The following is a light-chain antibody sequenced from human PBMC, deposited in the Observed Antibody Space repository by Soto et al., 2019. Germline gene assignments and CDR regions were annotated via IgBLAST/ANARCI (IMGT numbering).Light chain of an antibody. CDR3: QQYGNSLT. V-gene: IGKV3-20*01. J-gene: IGKJ4*01. Sequence: DIVMTQSPATLSLSPGERVTLSCRASQSVYNNYLAWYQQRPGQAPRTLIYGASSRATGIPDRFSGSGSGTDFTLSISGLEPEDSAVYYCQQYGNSLTFGGGTKVDI. CDR1: QSVYNNY. CDR2: GAS.